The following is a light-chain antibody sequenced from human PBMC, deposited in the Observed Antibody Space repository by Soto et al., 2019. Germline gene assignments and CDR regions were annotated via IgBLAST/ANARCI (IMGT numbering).Light chain of an antibody. J-gene: IGLJ2*01. Sequence: QSVLTQPASVSGSPGQSITISCSGSSRDVGRYNYVSWYQQHPGKVPRLMIFDVTERPSGVSTRFSGSKSDNTASLTISGLQADDEADYYCSSYTSTSTVIFGGGTKVTVL. CDR2: DVT. V-gene: IGLV2-14*03. CDR1: SRDVGRYNY. CDR3: SSYTSTSTVI.